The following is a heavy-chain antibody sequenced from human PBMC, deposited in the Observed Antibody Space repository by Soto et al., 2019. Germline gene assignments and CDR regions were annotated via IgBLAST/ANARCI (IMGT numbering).Heavy chain of an antibody. Sequence: QVQLVQSGAEVKKPGASVKVSCKASGYTFTSYGISWVRQAPGQGLEWMGWISAYNGNTNYAQKLQGRVTMTTDTSPSTAYKELRGPGSYGPALEYRARGVGTSHAFDILGQGTMVTVSS. V-gene: IGHV1-18*01. CDR3: ARGVGTSHAFDI. D-gene: IGHD1-26*01. CDR2: ISAYNGNT. CDR1: GYTFTSYG. J-gene: IGHJ3*02.